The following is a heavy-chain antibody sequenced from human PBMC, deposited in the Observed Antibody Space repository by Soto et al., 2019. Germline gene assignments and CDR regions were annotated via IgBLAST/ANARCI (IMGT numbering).Heavy chain of an antibody. CDR3: ARGGRDGFDI. V-gene: IGHV4-4*07. CDR1: GGSISTYY. Sequence: QVQLQESGPGLVKPSETLSLTCTVSGGSISTYYWNWIRQPAGKRPEWIGRIYISGSTNYNPSLRSRVAMSVDTSKYQFSLKLSSVTAADTAVYYCARGGRDGFDIWGQGTLVTVSS. CDR2: IYISGST. J-gene: IGHJ3*02.